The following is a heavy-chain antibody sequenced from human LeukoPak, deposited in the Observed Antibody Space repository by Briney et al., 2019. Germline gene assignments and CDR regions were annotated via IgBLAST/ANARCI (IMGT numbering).Heavy chain of an antibody. CDR1: GGSISSGGYY. V-gene: IGHV4-31*03. D-gene: IGHD3-22*01. CDR2: IYYSGST. Sequence: PSETLSLTCTVSGGSISSGGYYWSWIRQHPGKGLEWIGYIYYSGSTYYNPSLKSRVTISVDTSKNQFSLKLSSVTTADTAVYYCARAVRTMSSDYWGQGTLVTVSS. CDR3: ARAVRTMSSDY. J-gene: IGHJ4*02.